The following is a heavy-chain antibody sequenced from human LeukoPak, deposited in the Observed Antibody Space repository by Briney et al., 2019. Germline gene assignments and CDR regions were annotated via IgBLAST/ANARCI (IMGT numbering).Heavy chain of an antibody. CDR3: AREGDSGIAAPDI. Sequence: GRSVRLSCAASGFTFSSYGMHWVRQAPGKGLEWVAVIWYDGSNKYYADSVKGRFTISRDNSKNTLYLQMNSLRAEDTAVYYCAREGDSGIAAPDIWGQGTMVTVSS. J-gene: IGHJ3*02. CDR2: IWYDGSNK. CDR1: GFTFSSYG. D-gene: IGHD6-13*01. V-gene: IGHV3-33*01.